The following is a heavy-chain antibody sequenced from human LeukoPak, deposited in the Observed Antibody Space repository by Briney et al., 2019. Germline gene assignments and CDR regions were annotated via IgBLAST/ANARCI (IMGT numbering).Heavy chain of an antibody. Sequence: GGSLSLSCAASGFTFSSYAMSWVRQAPGKGLEWVSAISGSGGSTYYADPVKGRFTISRDNSKKTLYLQMNSLRAEDTAVYYCAKMYSSGWYYFDYWGQGTLVTVSS. CDR3: AKMYSSGWYYFDY. J-gene: IGHJ4*02. D-gene: IGHD6-19*01. CDR2: ISGSGGST. V-gene: IGHV3-23*01. CDR1: GFTFSSYA.